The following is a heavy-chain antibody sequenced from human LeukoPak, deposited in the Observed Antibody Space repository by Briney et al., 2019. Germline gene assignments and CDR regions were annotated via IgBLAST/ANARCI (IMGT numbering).Heavy chain of an antibody. J-gene: IGHJ3*02. D-gene: IGHD3-22*01. CDR3: AKDGGITMIVVVPDAFDI. CDR2: ISGSGGST. Sequence: GGSLRLPCAASGFTFSSYAMSWVRQAPGKGLEWVSAISGSGGSTYYADSVKGRFTISRDNSKNTLYLQMNSLRAEDTAVYYCAKDGGITMIVVVPDAFDIWGQGTMVTVSS. V-gene: IGHV3-23*01. CDR1: GFTFSSYA.